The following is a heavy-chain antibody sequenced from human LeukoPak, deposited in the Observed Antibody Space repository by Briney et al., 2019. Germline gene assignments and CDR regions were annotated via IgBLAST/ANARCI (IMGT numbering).Heavy chain of an antibody. CDR2: INDSGDYT. J-gene: IGHJ4*02. D-gene: IGHD2-8*01. CDR1: GFTFNNYA. Sequence: GGSLRLSCAASGFTFNNYAMSWVRQAPGKGLKWVSGINDSGDYTYYADSVKGRFTISRDSSRNTVYLQMNSLRAEDTAVYYCASSLDLAVYGIDYWGQGTLVTVSS. CDR3: ASSLDLAVYGIDY. V-gene: IGHV3-23*01.